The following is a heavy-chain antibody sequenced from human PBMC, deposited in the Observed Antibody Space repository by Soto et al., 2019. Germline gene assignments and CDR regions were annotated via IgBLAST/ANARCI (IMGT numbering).Heavy chain of an antibody. V-gene: IGHV4-39*01. CDR3: ARPLRGYNYGEFDY. J-gene: IGHJ4*02. Sequence: QLQLQESGPGLVQPSETLSLTCTVSGGSISSSTYYWGWIRQPPGKGLEWIGSIYYSGSTYYNPSLKSRVTISVDTSKNQFSLKLSSVTAADTAVYYCARPLRGYNYGEFDYWGQGTLVTVSS. CDR1: GGSISSSTYY. CDR2: IYYSGST. D-gene: IGHD5-18*01.